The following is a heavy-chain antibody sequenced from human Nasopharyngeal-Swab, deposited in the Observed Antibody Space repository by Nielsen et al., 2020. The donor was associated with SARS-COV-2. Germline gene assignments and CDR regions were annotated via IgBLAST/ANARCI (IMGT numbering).Heavy chain of an antibody. V-gene: IGHV3-23*01. CDR3: AKSRLRRLEIDALDI. J-gene: IGHJ3*02. Sequence: VRQAPGKGLEWVSTISGTGHTTYYAGSVKGRFTISRDISKNTLYLQMNSLRVEDTAVYYCAKSRLRRLEIDALDIWGQGTMVTVSS. D-gene: IGHD3-3*01. CDR2: ISGTGHTT.